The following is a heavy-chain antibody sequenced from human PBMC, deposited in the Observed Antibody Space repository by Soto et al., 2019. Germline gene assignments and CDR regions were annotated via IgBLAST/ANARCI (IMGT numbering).Heavy chain of an antibody. CDR1: GYTFTGYY. CDR3: ARLRGYSDGYYFDY. Sequence: QVQLVQSGAEVKKPGASVKVSCKASGYTFTGYYMNWVRQAPGQGLEWMGWINPNSGGTNYAQKFQGWVTNTRDTSISTAYMELSRLRSDDTAVYYCARLRGYSDGYYFDYWCQGTLVTVSS. J-gene: IGHJ4*02. V-gene: IGHV1-2*04. CDR2: INPNSGGT. D-gene: IGHD5-18*01.